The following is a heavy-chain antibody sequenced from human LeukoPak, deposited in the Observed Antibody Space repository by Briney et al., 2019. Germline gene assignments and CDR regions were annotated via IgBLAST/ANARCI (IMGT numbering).Heavy chain of an antibody. J-gene: IGHJ6*02. V-gene: IGHV1-2*02. CDR1: GYTFTDYY. CDR3: ARDGGMDV. Sequence: ASVKVSFKASGYTFTDYYMHWVRQAPGQGPEWMGWINPNSGGTNYAQNFQGRVTMTRDTSISTAYMELSRLRSDDTAVYYCARDGGMDVWGQGTTVTVSS. CDR2: INPNSGGT.